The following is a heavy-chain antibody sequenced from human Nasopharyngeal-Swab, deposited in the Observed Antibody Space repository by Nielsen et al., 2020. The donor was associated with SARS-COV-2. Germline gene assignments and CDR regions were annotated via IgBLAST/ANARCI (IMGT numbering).Heavy chain of an antibody. CDR1: GFTFDDYA. J-gene: IGHJ3*02. CDR3: AKLAGVSSGWYSSETLDI. CDR2: ISWNSGSI. D-gene: IGHD6-19*01. V-gene: IGHV3-9*01. Sequence: SLKISCAASGFTFDDYAMHWVRQAPGKGLEWVSGISWNSGSIGYADSVEGRFTISRDNAKNSLYLQMNSLRAEDTALYYCAKLAGVSSGWYSSETLDIWGQGTMVTVSS.